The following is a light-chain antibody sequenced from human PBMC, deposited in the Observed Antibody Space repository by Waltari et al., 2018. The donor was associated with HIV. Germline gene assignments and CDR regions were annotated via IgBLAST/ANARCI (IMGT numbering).Light chain of an antibody. Sequence: IVITQTPLPLSVTPVGPASISCTASQSLLHTDVKPYLYWYLQKPGQPPQFLIFEAFNRLSGVPDRFTGSGSGTDFTLKISRVEAEDVGIYYCMQSLQFPTFGGGTKVEI. V-gene: IGKV2D-29*01. CDR2: EAF. J-gene: IGKJ4*01. CDR3: MQSLQFPT. CDR1: QSLLHTDVKPY.